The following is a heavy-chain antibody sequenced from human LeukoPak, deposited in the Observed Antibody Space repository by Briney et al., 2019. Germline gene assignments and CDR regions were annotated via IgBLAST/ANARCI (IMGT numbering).Heavy chain of an antibody. D-gene: IGHD3-16*02. V-gene: IGHV4-34*01. CDR2: INHSGST. CDR3: WRGTHYGYVWGSYRHFYFDY. Sequence: SETLSLTCAVYGGSFSGYYWSWIRQPPGKGLEWIGEINHSGSTNYNPSLKSRVTISVDTSKNQFSLKLSPVTAADPVVFYCWRGTHYGYVWGSYRHFYFDYWGQGTLVTVSS. J-gene: IGHJ4*02. CDR1: GGSFSGYY.